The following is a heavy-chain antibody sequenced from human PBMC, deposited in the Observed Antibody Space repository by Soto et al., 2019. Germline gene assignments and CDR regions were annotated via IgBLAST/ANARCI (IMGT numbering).Heavy chain of an antibody. CDR1: GFTFSSYS. CDR3: ARAAYYMDV. V-gene: IGHV3-48*01. J-gene: IGHJ6*03. CDR2: VSGSSSTM. Sequence: EVQLVESGGGLVQPGGSLRLSCAASGFTFSSYSMNWVRQAPGKGLEWVSYVSGSSSTMYYADFVKGRFTISRDNAKNSLYLQMNSLRAEDTALYYCARAAYYMDVWGKGTTVTVSS.